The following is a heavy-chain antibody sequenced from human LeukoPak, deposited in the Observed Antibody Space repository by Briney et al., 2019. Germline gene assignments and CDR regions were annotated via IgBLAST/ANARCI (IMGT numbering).Heavy chain of an antibody. D-gene: IGHD2-15*01. CDR1: GYFISSGYY. V-gene: IGHV4-38-2*02. Sequence: PSETLSLTCTVSGYFISSGYYWGWIRQPPGKGLEWIGSIYHSGSTHYNPSLKSRVTISVDTSKNQFSLKLNSVTAADTAVYYCARGHCTSGSCSRWFDPWGQGTLVTVSS. CDR3: ARGHCTSGSCSRWFDP. J-gene: IGHJ5*02. CDR2: IYHSGST.